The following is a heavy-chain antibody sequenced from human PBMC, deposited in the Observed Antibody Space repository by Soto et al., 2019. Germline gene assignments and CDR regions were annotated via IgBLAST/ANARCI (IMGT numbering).Heavy chain of an antibody. CDR3: AGYNSYAIDY. CDR2: THYRGTT. D-gene: IGHD2-8*01. CDR1: GTSISSYY. Sequence: SETLSLCSTFSGTSISSYYWSWIRQPPGKRLEWIANTHYRGTTNYNHSLASRVTLSVDTSKNQFSLKMTSVTAADWAMYFCAGYNSYAIDYWGRGTLVTVSS. J-gene: IGHJ4*02. V-gene: IGHV4-59*01.